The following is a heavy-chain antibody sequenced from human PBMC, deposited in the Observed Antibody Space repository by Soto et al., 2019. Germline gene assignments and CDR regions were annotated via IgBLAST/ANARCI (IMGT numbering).Heavy chain of an antibody. Sequence: GASVKVSCKASGYTFTSYGISWVRQAPGQGLEWMGWMNPNSGNTGYAQKFQGRVTMTRNTSISTAYMELSSLRSEDTAVYYCARDYYYGSGSPFDPWGQGTLVTVSS. D-gene: IGHD3-10*01. J-gene: IGHJ5*02. CDR1: GYTFTSYG. CDR3: ARDYYYGSGSPFDP. CDR2: MNPNSGNT. V-gene: IGHV1-8*02.